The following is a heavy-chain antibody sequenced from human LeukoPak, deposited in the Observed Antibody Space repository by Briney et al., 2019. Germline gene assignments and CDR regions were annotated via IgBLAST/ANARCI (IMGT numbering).Heavy chain of an antibody. CDR1: GGSISSYY. J-gene: IGHJ4*02. CDR2: IYYSGST. CDR3: AREGTEGAFVDY. V-gene: IGHV4-59*12. D-gene: IGHD2/OR15-2a*01. Sequence: SSETLSLTCTVPGGSISSYYWSWIRQPPGKGLEWIGYIYYSGSTNYNPSLKSRVTISVDTSKNQFSLKLSSVTAADTAVYYCAREGTEGAFVDYWGQGTLVTVSS.